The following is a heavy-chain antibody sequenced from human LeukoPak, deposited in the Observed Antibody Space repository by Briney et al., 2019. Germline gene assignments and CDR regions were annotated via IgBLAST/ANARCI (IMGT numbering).Heavy chain of an antibody. CDR2: IYYTGST. CDR3: ARGRYGSGSTI. D-gene: IGHD3-10*01. CDR1: GGSISSSGYY. Sequence: SETLSLTCTVSGGSISSSGYYWGWIRQPPGKGLEWIATIYYTGSTYYSPSLMSRVTISVDTSKDQFSLKLTSVTAADTAVYYCARGRYGSGSTIWGQGTLVTVSS. V-gene: IGHV4-39*01. J-gene: IGHJ4*02.